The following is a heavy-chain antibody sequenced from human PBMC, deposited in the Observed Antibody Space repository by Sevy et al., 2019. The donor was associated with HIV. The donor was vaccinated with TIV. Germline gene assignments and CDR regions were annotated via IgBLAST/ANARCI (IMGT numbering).Heavy chain of an antibody. CDR1: GSTFISYV. Sequence: GGSLRLSCAASGSTFISYVMTWVRQAPGKGLEWVSTISASGGSTYYADSVKGRFIISRANSKNTVDLQMNSLRAGDTAVYYCAKEDSGGYLYWGQGTLVTVSS. CDR3: AKEDSGGYLY. D-gene: IGHD3-22*01. V-gene: IGHV3-23*01. CDR2: ISASGGST. J-gene: IGHJ4*02.